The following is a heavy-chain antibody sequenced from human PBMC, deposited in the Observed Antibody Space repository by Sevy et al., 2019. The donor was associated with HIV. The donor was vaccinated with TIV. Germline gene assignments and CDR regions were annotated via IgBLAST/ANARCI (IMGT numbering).Heavy chain of an antibody. D-gene: IGHD6-6*01. Sequence: SETLSLTCTVSGGSISDYYWSWIRQPPGKGLEWLGYIYYTGTTTYNPSLESRVTISVDTSKNQFSLKVSSVTAADTAVYYCARDHLTSSSGFDYWGQGTLVTVSS. CDR2: IYYTGTT. V-gene: IGHV4-59*01. CDR1: GGSISDYY. CDR3: ARDHLTSSSGFDY. J-gene: IGHJ4*02.